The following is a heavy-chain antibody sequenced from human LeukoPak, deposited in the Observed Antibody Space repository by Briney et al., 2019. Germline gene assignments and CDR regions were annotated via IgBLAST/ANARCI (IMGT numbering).Heavy chain of an antibody. CDR1: GYTFTNYD. CDR3: ARDRSSSDY. CDR2: ISAYNGNT. Sequence: GASVKVSRKASGYTFTNYDISWVRQAPGQGLEWMRWISAYNGNTNYAQKLQDRVSMTTDTSTSTAYMELRSLRSDDTAVYYCARDRSSSDYWGQGTLVTVSS. V-gene: IGHV1-18*01. J-gene: IGHJ4*02. D-gene: IGHD6-6*01.